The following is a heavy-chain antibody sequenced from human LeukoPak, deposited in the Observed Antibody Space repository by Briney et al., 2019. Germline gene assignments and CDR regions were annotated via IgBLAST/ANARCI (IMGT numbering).Heavy chain of an antibody. Sequence: RXAPGXXLEGVSVISDSGGSTYYADSVKGRFTISRDNSKNTLYLQMNSLRAEDTAVYYCAREVGYFDYWGQGTLVTVSS. D-gene: IGHD3-10*01. V-gene: IGHV3-23*01. J-gene: IGHJ4*02. CDR2: ISDSGGST. CDR3: AREVGYFDY.